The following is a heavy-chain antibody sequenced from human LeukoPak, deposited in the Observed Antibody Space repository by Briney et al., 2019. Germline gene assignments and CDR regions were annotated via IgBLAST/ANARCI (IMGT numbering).Heavy chain of an antibody. V-gene: IGHV3-21*01. CDR1: GFTFNNYN. J-gene: IGHJ6*03. Sequence: PGGSLRLSCATSGFTFNNYNMNWVRQAPGRALEWVSSITSSGTYIFYADSVKGRFTISRDNAKNSLYLQMNSLGPEDTAVYYCARDPYSGNYGDYYYYYMDVWGKGTTVTISS. CDR2: ITSSGTYI. D-gene: IGHD1-26*01. CDR3: ARDPYSGNYGDYYYYYMDV.